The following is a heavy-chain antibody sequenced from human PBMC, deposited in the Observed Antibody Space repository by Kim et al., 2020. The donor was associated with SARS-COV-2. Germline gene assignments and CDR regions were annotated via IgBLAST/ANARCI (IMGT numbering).Heavy chain of an antibody. CDR3: ARGDLLGTGWYLH. J-gene: IGHJ4*02. V-gene: IGHV1-2*02. D-gene: IGHD6-19*01. Sequence: ASVKVSCKTSGYTFTGYYIHWVRQAPGRGLEWMGWINPKSGGTNSAQIFQGRVTLTADTSITTAYMELSRLTSDDTAIYYCARGDLLGTGWYLHWVQGAL. CDR1: GYTFTGYY. CDR2: INPKSGGT.